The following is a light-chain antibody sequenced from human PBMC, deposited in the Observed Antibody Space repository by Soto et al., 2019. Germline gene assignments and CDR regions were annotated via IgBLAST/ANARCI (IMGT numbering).Light chain of an antibody. J-gene: IGLJ1*01. V-gene: IGLV2-11*01. Sequence: QSALTQPRSVSGSPGQSVTISCTGTSSDVGGYEYVSWYQQYPGKAPKLMIYAVTRRPSGVPDRFSGSKSGNTASLTISGLQAEDEADYYCSSYTSISTYVFGTGTKLTVL. CDR2: AVT. CDR1: SSDVGGYEY. CDR3: SSYTSISTYV.